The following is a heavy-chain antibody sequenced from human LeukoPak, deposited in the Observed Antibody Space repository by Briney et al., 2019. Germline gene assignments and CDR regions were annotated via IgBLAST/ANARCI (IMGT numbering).Heavy chain of an antibody. J-gene: IGHJ6*03. V-gene: IGHV3-53*01. Sequence: PGGSLRLSCAASGFTVSSNYMSWVRQAPGKGLEWVSVIYSGGSTYYADSVKGRFTISRDNSKTTLYLQMNRLRAEDTAVYYCAKDEGWCSSTSCCMVGYMDVWGKGTTVTVSS. CDR2: IYSGGST. CDR1: GFTVSSNY. CDR3: AKDEGWCSSTSCCMVGYMDV. D-gene: IGHD2-2*01.